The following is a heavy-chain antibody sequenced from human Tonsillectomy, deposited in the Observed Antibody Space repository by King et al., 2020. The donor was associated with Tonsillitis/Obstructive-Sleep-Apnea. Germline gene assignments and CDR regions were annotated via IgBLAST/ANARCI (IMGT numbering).Heavy chain of an antibody. Sequence: TLKESGPTLVKPPQTLTLTCTFSGFSLSTSGVGVGWIRQPPGKALEWLALIYWDDDKRYSPSLQSRLTITKDTSKNQVVLIMTNMDLVDTGTYFCSHLNTIVGLKYWGQGTLVTVSS. CDR1: GFSLSTSGVG. J-gene: IGHJ4*02. D-gene: IGHD2-21*01. CDR2: IYWDDDK. V-gene: IGHV2-5*02. CDR3: SHLNTIVGLKY.